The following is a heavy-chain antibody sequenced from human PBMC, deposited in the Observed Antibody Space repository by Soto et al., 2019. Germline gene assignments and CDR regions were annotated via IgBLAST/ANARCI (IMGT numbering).Heavy chain of an antibody. D-gene: IGHD3-3*01. J-gene: IGHJ4*02. V-gene: IGHV3-49*04. CDR3: ARSFLSGPDY. CDR1: GFTFRDYS. Sequence: SLRLSCTVSGFTFRDYSVNWARQAPGKGLEWVGFIRSKAYGEIPEYAASVKGRFTIFRDDSKAIAYLQMNSLKTEDTAVSYCARSFLSGPDYCGQRTLVTVSS. CDR2: IRSKAYGEIP.